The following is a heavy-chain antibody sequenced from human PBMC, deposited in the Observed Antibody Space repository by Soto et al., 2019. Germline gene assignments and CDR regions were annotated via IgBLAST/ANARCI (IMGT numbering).Heavy chain of an antibody. D-gene: IGHD5-18*01. Sequence: KTSETLSLTCAVYSGSFSNYYWSWIRQSPGNGLEWIGEIDHSGGINFNPSLESRITISVDTSKNQFSLKLNSVTAADTAVYYCARGGGNHGYGIYYYHGMDVWGQGTTVTVSS. CDR3: ARGGGNHGYGIYYYHGMDV. CDR1: SGSFSNYY. V-gene: IGHV4-34*01. J-gene: IGHJ6*02. CDR2: IDHSGGI.